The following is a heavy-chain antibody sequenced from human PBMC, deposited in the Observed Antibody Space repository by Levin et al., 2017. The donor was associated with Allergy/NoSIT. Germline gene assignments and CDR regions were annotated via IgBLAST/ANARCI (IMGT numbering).Heavy chain of an antibody. J-gene: IGHJ4*02. Sequence: HSGGSLRLSCAASGFTFSNYVLHWVRQAPGKGLEWVALISFDGSKTHFAASVKGRFTISRDNSKNTAYLQMSSLKTEDTAVYFCARDRNYYGSGTFAGGPFDYWGQGTLVTVSS. CDR2: ISFDGSKT. CDR1: GFTFSNYV. CDR3: ARDRNYYGSGTFAGGPFDY. D-gene: IGHD3-10*01. V-gene: IGHV3-30-3*01.